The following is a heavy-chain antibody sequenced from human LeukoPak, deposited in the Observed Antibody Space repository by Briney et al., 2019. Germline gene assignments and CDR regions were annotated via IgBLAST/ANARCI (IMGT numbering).Heavy chain of an antibody. CDR3: ARDHSSSGMDV. CDR1: GFTFSSYS. V-gene: IGHV3-21*01. Sequence: GGSLRLSCAASGFTFSSYSMNWVRQAPGKGLEWVSSISSSSYIYYADSVKGRFTISRDNAKNSLYLQMNSLGAEDTAVYYCARDHSSSGMDVWGQGTTVTVSS. J-gene: IGHJ6*02. CDR2: ISSSSYI.